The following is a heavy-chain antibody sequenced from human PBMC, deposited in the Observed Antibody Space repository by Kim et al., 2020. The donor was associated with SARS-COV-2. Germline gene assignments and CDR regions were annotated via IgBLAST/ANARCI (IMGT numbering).Heavy chain of an antibody. CDR1: GVSIIADHW. CDR3: AREAVGAPAID. J-gene: IGHJ4*02. CDR2: VTHSGNT. D-gene: IGHD1-26*01. V-gene: IGHV4-4*02. Sequence: SETLSLTCAVSGVSIIADHWWTWLRQPPGKGLEWIGEVTHSGNTNYNASLQSRVTISADMSKNQFSLKLSFVTAADTAVYYCAREAVGAPAIDWGQGILVTVSS.